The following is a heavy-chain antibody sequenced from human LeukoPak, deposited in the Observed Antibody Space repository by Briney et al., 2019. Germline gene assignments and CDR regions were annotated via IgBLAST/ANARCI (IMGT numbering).Heavy chain of an antibody. CDR1: GASISSGGYY. CDR3: ARDRDGYTNLDY. CDR2: IYYSGST. D-gene: IGHD5-24*01. Sequence: SQTLSLTCTVSGASISSGGYYWSWIRQHPGKGLEWIGYIYYSGSTYYNPSLKSRVIISVDTSKNQFSLKLSSVTAADTAVYYCARDRDGYTNLDYWGQGTLVTVSS. J-gene: IGHJ4*02. V-gene: IGHV4-31*03.